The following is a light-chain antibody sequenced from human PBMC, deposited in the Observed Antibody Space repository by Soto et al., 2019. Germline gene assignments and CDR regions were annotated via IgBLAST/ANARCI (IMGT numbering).Light chain of an antibody. J-gene: IGKJ4*01. CDR1: QSVLYSSNNKNY. Sequence: DIVMTQSPDSLAVSLGERATINCKSRQSVLYSSNNKNYLAWYQQKPGQPPKLLIYWASTRESGVPDRFSGSGSGTDFTLTISSLMAEDVAVYYCQQYYSTPSFGGGTKVDIK. V-gene: IGKV4-1*01. CDR3: QQYYSTPS. CDR2: WAS.